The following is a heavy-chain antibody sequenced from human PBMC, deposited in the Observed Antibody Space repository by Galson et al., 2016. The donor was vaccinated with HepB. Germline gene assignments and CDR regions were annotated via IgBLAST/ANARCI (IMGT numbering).Heavy chain of an antibody. D-gene: IGHD3-16*02. V-gene: IGHV3-9*01. CDR3: AKGTDYVWGSYRYRFDY. CDR1: GFTFDNYA. CDR2: ISWNSGSI. Sequence: SLRLSCAASGFTFDNYAMHWVRQVPGKGLEWVSGISWNSGSIVYADSVKGRFTISRDNAKNSLSLQMDSLRPEDTAFYYCAKGTDYVWGSYRYRFDYWGQGTLVTGSS. J-gene: IGHJ4*02.